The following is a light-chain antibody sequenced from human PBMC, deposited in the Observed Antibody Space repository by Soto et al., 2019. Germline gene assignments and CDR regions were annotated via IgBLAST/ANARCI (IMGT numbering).Light chain of an antibody. CDR1: SSDVGGYNY. Sequence: QSALTQPASVSGSPGQSITISCTGTSSDVGGYNYVSWYQQHPGKAPKLMIYDVSNRPSGVSNRFSGSKSGNTASLTISELQAEDEADYYCSSYTSISTVVFGGGTKLTVL. CDR2: DVS. J-gene: IGLJ2*01. V-gene: IGLV2-14*01. CDR3: SSYTSISTVV.